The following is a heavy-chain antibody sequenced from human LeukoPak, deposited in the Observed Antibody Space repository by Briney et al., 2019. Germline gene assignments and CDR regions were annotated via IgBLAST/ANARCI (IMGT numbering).Heavy chain of an antibody. CDR3: VRKGAVPILYYFDY. CDR1: GFTFSSYA. J-gene: IGHJ4*02. Sequence: GGSLRLSCAASGFTFSSYAMSWVRQAPGKGLEWVSAISGSGGSTYYADSVKGRFTISRDNSKNTLYLQMYSLRAEDTAVYYCVRKGAVPILYYFDYWGQGTLATVSS. CDR2: ISGSGGST. D-gene: IGHD6-19*01. V-gene: IGHV3-23*01.